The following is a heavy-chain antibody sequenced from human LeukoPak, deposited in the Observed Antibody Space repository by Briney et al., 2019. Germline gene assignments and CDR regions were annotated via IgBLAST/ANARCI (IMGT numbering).Heavy chain of an antibody. V-gene: IGHV1-2*02. Sequence: ASVKGSSKASGYTFTGYYMHWVRQAPGQGLEWMGWVNPNSGGTNYAQKFQGRVTMTRDTSISTAYIELSRLRSDDTAVYYCAMPGIAVAVLSAFDIWGQGTLVTVSS. D-gene: IGHD6-19*01. CDR2: VNPNSGGT. J-gene: IGHJ3*02. CDR3: AMPGIAVAVLSAFDI. CDR1: GYTFTGYY.